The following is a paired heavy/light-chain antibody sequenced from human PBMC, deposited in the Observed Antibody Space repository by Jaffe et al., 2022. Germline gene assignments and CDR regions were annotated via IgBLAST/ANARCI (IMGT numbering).Light chain of an antibody. J-gene: IGKJ3*01. CDR2: GTS. V-gene: IGKV3-20*01. CDR1: QSITNKY. CDR3: QQYGNSFT. Sequence: EIVLTQSPGILSLSPGERATLSCRASQSITNKYLAWFQQKPGQAPRLLIYGTSTRATAIPDRFSGSGSGTDFTLTISRLEPEDFAVYYCQQYGNSFTFGPGTKVDIK.
Heavy chain of an antibody. CDR2: IRYDGNSK. V-gene: IGHV3-30*02. J-gene: IGHJ4*02. CDR3: ARGPLYYRDAEGSFDY. CDR1: GFTFSSYG. Sequence: QVQLVQSGGGVVQPGGSLRLSCIVSGFTFSSYGIHWVRQTPGKGLEWVTLIRYDGNSKYNEESVKGRFTISRDTSKNTVYLQMNSLRPEDTAVYYCARGPLYYRDAEGSFDYWGQGTLVTVSS. D-gene: IGHD3-16*01.